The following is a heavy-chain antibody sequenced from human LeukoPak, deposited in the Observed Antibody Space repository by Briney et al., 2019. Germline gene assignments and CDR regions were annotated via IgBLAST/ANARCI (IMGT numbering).Heavy chain of an antibody. J-gene: IGHJ4*02. CDR3: ASCKVCTGGSCYTLYYFDY. CDR2: IYHSGST. CDR1: GGSISSGGYS. Sequence: SQTLSLTCAVSGGSISSGGYSWSWIRQPPGKGLEWIGYIYHSGSTYYNPSLKSRVTISVDGSKNQFSLKLSSVTAADTAVYYCASCKVCTGGSCYTLYYFDYWGQGTLVTVSS. D-gene: IGHD2-15*01. V-gene: IGHV4-30-2*01.